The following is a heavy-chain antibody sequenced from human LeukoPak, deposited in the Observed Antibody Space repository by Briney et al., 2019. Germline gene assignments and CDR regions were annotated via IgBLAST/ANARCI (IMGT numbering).Heavy chain of an antibody. CDR2: IKQDGSEK. D-gene: IGHD1-26*01. V-gene: IGHV3-7*01. Sequence: GGSLRLSCAASGFTFSYSWMGWARQAPGKGLEWVANIKQDGSEKYYVDSVKGRFTISRDNAKNSLYLQMNSLRGEDTAVYYCARPPKWELRTFDIWGQGTVVTVSS. CDR3: ARPPKWELRTFDI. CDR1: GFTFSYSW. J-gene: IGHJ3*02.